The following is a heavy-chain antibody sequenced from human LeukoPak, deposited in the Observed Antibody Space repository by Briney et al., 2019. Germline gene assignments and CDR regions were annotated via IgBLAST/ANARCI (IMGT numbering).Heavy chain of an antibody. CDR1: GFTFGNYA. Sequence: GGSLRLSCTASGFTFGNYALSWFRQAPGKGLEWVAFIKSKTYRGTTEYAASVKGRFTISRDDSKSIAYLQLNSLKTEDTAVYYCARANSFDSSGYYFDYWGQGTLVTVSS. D-gene: IGHD3-22*01. V-gene: IGHV3-49*03. J-gene: IGHJ4*02. CDR2: IKSKTYRGTT. CDR3: ARANSFDSSGYYFDY.